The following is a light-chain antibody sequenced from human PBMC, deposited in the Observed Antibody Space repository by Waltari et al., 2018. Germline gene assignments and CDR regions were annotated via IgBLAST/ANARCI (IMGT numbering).Light chain of an antibody. CDR2: KAS. Sequence: DIQMTQSPSSLSASVGDTVTITCRASQSISSWLDWYQQKPGKAPKLLIYKASSLHSGVPSRFSGSGSGTDFTLTISSLQPEDFGTYYCLQYNSSPYSFGQGTKVEIK. V-gene: IGKV1-12*01. J-gene: IGKJ2*03. CDR3: LQYNSSPYS. CDR1: QSISSW.